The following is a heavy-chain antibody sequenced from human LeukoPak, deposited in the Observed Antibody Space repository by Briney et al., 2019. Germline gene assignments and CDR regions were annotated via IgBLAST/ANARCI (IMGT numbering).Heavy chain of an antibody. J-gene: IGHJ4*02. CDR3: AAPGASGFVGNFWSGPLDY. CDR2: INPSAGST. D-gene: IGHD3-3*01. V-gene: IGHV1-46*01. Sequence: GASVTVSFTSSGYTFTIHYMHWVRQAPGQGQGRMGVINPSAGSTSYPQKFQGRVTMTRDTSTSTVYMELSSLRSEDTAVYYCAAPGASGFVGNFWSGPLDYWGQGTLVSVSS. CDR1: GYTFTIHY.